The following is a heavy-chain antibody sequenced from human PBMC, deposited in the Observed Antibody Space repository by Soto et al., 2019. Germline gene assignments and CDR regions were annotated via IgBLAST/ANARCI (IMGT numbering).Heavy chain of an antibody. CDR2: IYYLGST. D-gene: IGHD3-10*01. Sequence: SETRSLTLNVRGACMSQYSWSWIRQAPLKGLEWIGYIYYLGSTDYNPSLKSRVTISVDTSKMQFSLRLTSVTAADTAVYYCARDGYDGSGSQYPAYWGPGIQVPESS. V-gene: IGHV4-59*01. CDR1: GACMSQYS. CDR3: ARDGYDGSGSQYPAY. J-gene: IGHJ4*02.